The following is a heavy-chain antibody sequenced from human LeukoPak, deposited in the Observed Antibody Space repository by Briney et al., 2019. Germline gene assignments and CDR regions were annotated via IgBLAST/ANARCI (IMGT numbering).Heavy chain of an antibody. CDR3: AREAVSHNKAAFDI. Sequence: GGSLRLSCAASGFTFSGSCMSWVRQAPGKGLEWVSSISSSSSYIYYADSVKGRFTISRDNAKNSLYLQMNSLRAEDTAVYYCAREAVSHNKAAFDIWGQGTMVTVSS. CDR1: GFTFSGSC. D-gene: IGHD1-1*01. CDR2: ISSSSSYI. V-gene: IGHV3-21*01. J-gene: IGHJ3*02.